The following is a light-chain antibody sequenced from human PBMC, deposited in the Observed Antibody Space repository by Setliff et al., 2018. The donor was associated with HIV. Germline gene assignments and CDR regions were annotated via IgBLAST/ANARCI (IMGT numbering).Light chain of an antibody. CDR2: DVS. J-gene: IGLJ1*01. CDR1: SSDVGGYNY. V-gene: IGLV2-14*01. Sequence: LTQPASVSGSPGQSITISCTGTSSDVGGYNYVSWYQQHPGKAPKFMIYDVSKRPSGVSNRFSGSKSGNTASLTISGLQAEDEADYYYSSYTSSSTYVFGTGTKVTVL. CDR3: SSYTSSSTYV.